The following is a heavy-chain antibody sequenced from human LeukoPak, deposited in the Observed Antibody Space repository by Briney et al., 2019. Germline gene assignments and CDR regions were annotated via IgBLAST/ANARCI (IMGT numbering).Heavy chain of an antibody. V-gene: IGHV5-51*01. CDR2: IYPSDSDT. CDR3: ARRGSSGWSRGPYFDY. J-gene: IGHJ4*02. Sequence: GESLKISCKGSGYSFTSYWIGWVRQMPGKGLEWMGIIYPSDSDTRYSPSFPGQVTISADKSISTAYLQWSSLKASDTAIYYCARRGSSGWSRGPYFDYWGQGTLVTVSS. D-gene: IGHD6-19*01. CDR1: GYSFTSYW.